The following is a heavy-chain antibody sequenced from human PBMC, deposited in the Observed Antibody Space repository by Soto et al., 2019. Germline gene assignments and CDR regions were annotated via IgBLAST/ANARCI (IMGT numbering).Heavy chain of an antibody. CDR1: GYTVTGYD. CDR3: ARTYSSGWYRPDFDY. V-gene: IGHV1-18*01. Sequence: ASVKVSCKASGYTVTGYDIHWVRQATGQGPEWMGWISANNGNTNYAQKLQGRVTMTTDTSTSTAYMELRSLRSDDTAVYYCARTYSSGWYRPDFDYWGHGTLVTVSS. D-gene: IGHD6-19*01. J-gene: IGHJ4*01. CDR2: ISANNGNT.